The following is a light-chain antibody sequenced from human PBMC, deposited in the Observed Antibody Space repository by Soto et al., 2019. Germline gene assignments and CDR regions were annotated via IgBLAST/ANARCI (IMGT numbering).Light chain of an antibody. V-gene: IGKV1-5*03. J-gene: IGKJ1*01. CDR2: KAS. CDR3: QHYNCYSEA. Sequence: DIQMTQSPSTLSGTVGDRVTITCRASQTISSWLAWYQQKPGKAPKLLIYKASTLKSGVPSRFSGSGSGTEFSLTISSLHPDDFATYYCQHYNCYSEAFGQGTKVEVK. CDR1: QTISSW.